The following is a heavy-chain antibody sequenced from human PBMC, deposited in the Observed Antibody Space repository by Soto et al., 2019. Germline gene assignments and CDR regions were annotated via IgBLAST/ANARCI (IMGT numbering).Heavy chain of an antibody. CDR3: ARGPDSSGYNWFDP. D-gene: IGHD3-22*01. CDR1: GDSVSSNSAA. Sequence: SRTLSLPCAISGDSVSSNSAAWNWIRQSRSRGIEWLGRTYYRSKWYNDYAGSVKSRITINPDTSKNQFSLQLNSVTPDDTAVYYCARGPDSSGYNWFDPWGQGTLVTVSS. J-gene: IGHJ5*02. V-gene: IGHV6-1*01. CDR2: TYYRSKWYN.